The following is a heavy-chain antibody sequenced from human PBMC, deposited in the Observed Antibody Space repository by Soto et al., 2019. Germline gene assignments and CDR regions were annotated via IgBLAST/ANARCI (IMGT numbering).Heavy chain of an antibody. CDR3: AHSRMHIHYFYNGMDV. V-gene: IGHV2-5*02. Sequence: QITLKESGPTLVNPTQPLTLTCTFSGFSLNSNGVGVAWIRQSPGKALEWLAVIFWDDDQRYSPSLEGRLTITKDTSKNQVVLTLANVGPVDAGTYFCAHSRMHIHYFYNGMDVWGQGTTVTVS. J-gene: IGHJ6*02. CDR2: IFWDDDQ. CDR1: GFSLNSNGVG.